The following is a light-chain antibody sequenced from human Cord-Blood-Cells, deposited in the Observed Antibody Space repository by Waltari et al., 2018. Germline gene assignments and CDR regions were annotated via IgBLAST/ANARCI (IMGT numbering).Light chain of an antibody. V-gene: IGKV3-20*01. J-gene: IGKJ1*01. CDR3: QQYGSSPQT. Sequence: DIVLTQSPGTLSLSPGERATLSCRASQSVSSSYLAWYQQKPGQAPRLLIYGASSRATGIPDRFSGSGSGTDVTLTISRLEPEDFAVYYCQQYGSSPQTFGQGTKVEIK. CDR2: GAS. CDR1: QSVSSSY.